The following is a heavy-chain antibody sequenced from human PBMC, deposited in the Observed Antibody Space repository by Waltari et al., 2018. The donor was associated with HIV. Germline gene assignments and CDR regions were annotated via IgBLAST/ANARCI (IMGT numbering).Heavy chain of an antibody. Sequence: QVQLVQSGAEVKKPGASVKVSCRSSGYTFSNNDINWLRPANGQGLEWMGWMNPNSGNTGYAQKFQGRVTMTRNISINTAYMELSNLKSEDTAMYYCARGQGYCTNGACYKRASFDHWGQGILVTVSS. V-gene: IGHV1-8*01. CDR3: ARGQGYCTNGACYKRASFDH. CDR1: GYTFSNND. J-gene: IGHJ4*02. CDR2: MNPNSGNT. D-gene: IGHD2-8*01.